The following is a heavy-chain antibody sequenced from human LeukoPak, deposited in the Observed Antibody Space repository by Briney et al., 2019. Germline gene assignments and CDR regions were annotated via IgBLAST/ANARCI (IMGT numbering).Heavy chain of an antibody. CDR2: ISGSGGST. CDR1: GFTFSSYA. V-gene: IGHV3-23*01. Sequence: GSLRLSCAASGFTFSSYAMSWVRQAPGKGLEWVSAISGSGGSTYYADSVKGRFTISRDNSKNTLYLQMNSLRAEDTAVYYCARDQDYSSSWYLIDYWGQGTLVTVSS. CDR3: ARDQDYSSSWYLIDY. D-gene: IGHD6-13*01. J-gene: IGHJ4*02.